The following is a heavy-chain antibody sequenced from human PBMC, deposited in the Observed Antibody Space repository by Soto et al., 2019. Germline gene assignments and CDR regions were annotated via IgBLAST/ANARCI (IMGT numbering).Heavy chain of an antibody. CDR2: LSWNGNSI. CDR1: GFTFDDYA. Sequence: LRLSCAASGFTFDDYAMHWVRQAPGKGLEWVSGLSWNGNSIGYADSVKGRFTISRDNAKNSLYLQMNSLRGEDTALYYRAKDIDAHGTTVTYFDYWGQGTLVTVSS. D-gene: IGHD4-17*01. CDR3: AKDIDAHGTTVTYFDY. V-gene: IGHV3-9*01. J-gene: IGHJ4*02.